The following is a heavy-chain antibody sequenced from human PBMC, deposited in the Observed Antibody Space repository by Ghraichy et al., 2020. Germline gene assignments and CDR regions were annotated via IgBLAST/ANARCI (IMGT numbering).Heavy chain of an antibody. V-gene: IGHV4-34*01. D-gene: IGHD2-2*01. Sequence: SETLSLTCAVYGGSFSGYYWSWIRQPPGKGLEWIGEINHSGSTNYNPSLKSRVTISVDTSKNQFSLKLSSVTAADTAVYYCARSPLDRYCSSTSCPGAFDIWGQGTMVTVSS. CDR3: ARSPLDRYCSSTSCPGAFDI. CDR1: GGSFSGYY. J-gene: IGHJ3*02. CDR2: INHSGST.